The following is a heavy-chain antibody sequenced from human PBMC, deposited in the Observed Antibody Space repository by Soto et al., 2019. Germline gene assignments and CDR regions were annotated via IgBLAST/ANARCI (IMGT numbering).Heavy chain of an antibody. CDR1: GYTFTSFG. J-gene: IGHJ3*02. CDR2: ISGNDGNK. V-gene: IGHV1-18*04. CDR3: ARDPTVVSPYAFDI. D-gene: IGHD4-17*01. Sequence: ASVKVSCKASGYTFTSFGISWVRQAPGQGLEWMGWISGNDGNKNYAQKIQGRVTMTTDTSTSTAYMELRSLRSDDTAVYYCARDPTVVSPYAFDIWGQGTMVTVSS.